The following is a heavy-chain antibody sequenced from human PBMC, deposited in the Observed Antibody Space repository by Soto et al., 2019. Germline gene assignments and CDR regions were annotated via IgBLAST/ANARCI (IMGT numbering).Heavy chain of an antibody. V-gene: IGHV5-51*01. D-gene: IGHD3-10*01. Sequence: XSLKISFQGSGYSFTNYWIAWVRQMPGKGLEWMGIIFPSDSDTRYSPSFEGQVTISADKSLSTAYLRWSSLKASDSAMYYCARLGSGMDVWGQGTTVTVSS. CDR2: IFPSDSDT. J-gene: IGHJ6*02. CDR3: ARLGSGMDV. CDR1: GYSFTNYW.